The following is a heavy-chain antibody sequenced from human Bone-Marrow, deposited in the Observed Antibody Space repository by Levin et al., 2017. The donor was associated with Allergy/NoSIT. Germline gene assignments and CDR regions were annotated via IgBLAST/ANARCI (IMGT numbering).Heavy chain of an antibody. CDR3: ARGYSTYSSFDH. CDR1: GFTFSSYA. CDR2: ISESGDST. Sequence: GESLKISCTASGFTFSSYAMSWVRQAPGKGLEWVSSISESGDSTNYAASGKGRFTISRDNAKNTQYLQMSSLRADDTAVYYCARGYSTYSSFDHWGQGTLVTVSS. V-gene: IGHV3-23*01. J-gene: IGHJ4*02. D-gene: IGHD6-19*01.